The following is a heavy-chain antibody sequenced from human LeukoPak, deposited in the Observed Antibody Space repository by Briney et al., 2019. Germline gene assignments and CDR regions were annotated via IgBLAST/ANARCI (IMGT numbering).Heavy chain of an antibody. CDR2: ISYDGSNK. D-gene: IGHD3-9*01. CDR1: GFTFSSYA. J-gene: IGHJ3*02. Sequence: GVLRLSCAASGFTFSSYAMHWVRQAPGKGLEWVAVISYDGSNKYYADSVKGRFTISRDNSKNTLYLQMNSLRAEDTAVYYCARDFTGNAFDIWGQGTMVTVSS. V-gene: IGHV3-30-3*01. CDR3: ARDFTGNAFDI.